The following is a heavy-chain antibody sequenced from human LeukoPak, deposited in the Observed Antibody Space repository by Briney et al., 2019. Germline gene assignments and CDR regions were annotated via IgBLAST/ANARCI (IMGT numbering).Heavy chain of an antibody. V-gene: IGHV4-34*01. J-gene: IGHJ4*02. Sequence: PSETLSLTCAVYGGSFSGYYWSWIRQPPGKGLEWIGEINHSGSTNYNPSLKSRVTISVDTPKNQFSLKLSSVTAADTAVYYCARGRWFGELFYRPGDSYFDYWGQGTLVTVSS. D-gene: IGHD3-10*01. CDR3: ARGRWFGELFYRPGDSYFDY. CDR2: INHSGST. CDR1: GGSFSGYY.